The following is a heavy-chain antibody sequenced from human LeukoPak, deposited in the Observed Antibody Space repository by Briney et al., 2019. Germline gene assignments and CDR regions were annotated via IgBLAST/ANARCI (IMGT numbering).Heavy chain of an antibody. V-gene: IGHV3-21*01. J-gene: IGHJ3*02. CDR2: ISSSSSYI. CDR1: GFTFSTYS. Sequence: PGGSLRLSCAASGFTFSTYSMKWVRQAPGKGLEWVSSISSSSSYIYYADSVKGRFTISRDNAKNSLYLQMNSLRAEDTAVYYCARDQCSSTSCYGPDAFDIWGQGTMVTVSS. D-gene: IGHD2-2*01. CDR3: ARDQCSSTSCYGPDAFDI.